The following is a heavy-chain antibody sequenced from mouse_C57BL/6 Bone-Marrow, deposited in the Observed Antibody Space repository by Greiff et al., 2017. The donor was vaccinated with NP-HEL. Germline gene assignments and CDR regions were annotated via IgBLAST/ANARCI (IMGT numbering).Heavy chain of an antibody. CDR3: VRGQLRPAWFAY. CDR2: IRSKSSNYAT. D-gene: IGHD3-2*02. V-gene: IGHV10-3*01. CDR1: GFTFNTYA. J-gene: IGHJ3*01. Sequence: EVQRVESGGGLVQPKGSLKLSCAASGFTFNTYAMHWVRQAPGKGLEWVARIRSKSSNYATYYADSVKDRFTISRDDSQSMLYLQMNNLKTEDTAMYYCVRGQLRPAWFAYWGQGTLVTVSA.